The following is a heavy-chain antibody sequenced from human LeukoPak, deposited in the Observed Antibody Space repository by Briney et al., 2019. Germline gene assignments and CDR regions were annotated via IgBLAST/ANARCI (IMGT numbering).Heavy chain of an antibody. D-gene: IGHD2-2*01. Sequence: SQTLSLTCTVSGGSISSGGYYWSWIRQHPGKGLEWIGYIYYSGSTYYNPSLKSRVTISVDTSKNQFSLKLSSVTAADTAVYHCARWTRSSANFDYWGQGTLVTVSS. J-gene: IGHJ4*02. CDR3: ARWTRSSANFDY. CDR1: GGSISSGGYY. V-gene: IGHV4-31*03. CDR2: IYYSGST.